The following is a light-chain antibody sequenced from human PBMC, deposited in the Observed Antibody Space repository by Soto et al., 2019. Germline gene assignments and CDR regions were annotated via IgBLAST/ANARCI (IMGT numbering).Light chain of an antibody. CDR1: QSVSGN. J-gene: IGKJ4*01. Sequence: EIVMTQSPATLSVSPGERATLSCRASQSVSGNLAWYQQQPGQAPRLLIYGASTRATGIPARFSGSGSGTDFTLNISSLQSEDFAVYYCQQYNNWPPLTFGGGTKLEIK. CDR2: GAS. V-gene: IGKV3-15*01. CDR3: QQYNNWPPLT.